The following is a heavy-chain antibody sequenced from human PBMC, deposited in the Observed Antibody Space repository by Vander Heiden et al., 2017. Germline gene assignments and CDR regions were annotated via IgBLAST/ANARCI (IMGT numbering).Heavy chain of an antibody. Sequence: QVQLVQSGAEVKKPGASVEVSCKASGYTFTSYYIHWVRQAPGQGLGGMGIINPSGGNTTYAQKFQGRVTMTRDTSTSTVYMELSSPRSEDTAVYYCARDSGGNMVHDAFDIWGQGTMVTVSS. CDR2: INPSGGNT. CDR3: ARDSGGNMVHDAFDI. D-gene: IGHD3-10*01. CDR1: GYTFTSYY. J-gene: IGHJ3*02. V-gene: IGHV1-46*01.